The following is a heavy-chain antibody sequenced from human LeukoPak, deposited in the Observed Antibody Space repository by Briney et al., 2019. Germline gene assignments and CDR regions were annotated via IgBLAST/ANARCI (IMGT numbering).Heavy chain of an antibody. CDR3: TTGTTSSNNFDY. CDR1: GGTFSSYA. Sequence: ASVKVSCKASGGTFSSYAISWVRQATGQGPEWMGWMNPNSGNTGYAQKFQGRVTMTRNTSISTAYMELSSLRSEDTAVYYCTTGTTSSNNFDYWGQGTLVTVSS. D-gene: IGHD1-7*01. V-gene: IGHV1-8*02. CDR2: MNPNSGNT. J-gene: IGHJ4*02.